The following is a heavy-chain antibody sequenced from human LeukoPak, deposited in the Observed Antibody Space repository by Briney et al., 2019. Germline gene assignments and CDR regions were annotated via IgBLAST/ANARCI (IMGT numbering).Heavy chain of an antibody. D-gene: IGHD3-3*01. V-gene: IGHV4-61*01. CDR1: GGSVSSVNYY. CDR3: ARVKNYGFFDY. CDR2: IYYSGST. Sequence: SETLSLTCTVSGGSVSSVNYYWSWIRQPPGKGLEWIGYIYYSGSTNYNPSLKSRVTILVDTSKNRFSLKLSSVTAADTAVYYCARVKNYGFFDYWGQGTLVTVSS. J-gene: IGHJ4*02.